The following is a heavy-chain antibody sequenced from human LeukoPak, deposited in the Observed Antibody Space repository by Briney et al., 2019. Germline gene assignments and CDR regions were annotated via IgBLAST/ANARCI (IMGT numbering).Heavy chain of an antibody. V-gene: IGHV4-39*07. CDR1: GGSNSSNSYF. Sequence: TMCPSWTSAGGSNSSNSYFWCWIKKNPGRGLEWIGSIDYRGDTYSNPSLKSRVTISVDTSKNQLSLKLTSVTAADRAVYYCATIATIEAYSYYYMDVWGKGTTVTVSS. CDR2: IDYRGDT. D-gene: IGHD5-24*01. J-gene: IGHJ6*03. CDR3: ATIATIEAYSYYYMDV.